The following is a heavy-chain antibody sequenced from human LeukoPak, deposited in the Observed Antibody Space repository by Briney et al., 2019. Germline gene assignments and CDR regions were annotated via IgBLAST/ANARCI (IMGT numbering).Heavy chain of an antibody. CDR1: GGSISSYY. D-gene: IGHD5-12*01. J-gene: IGHJ2*01. CDR2: IHYSGST. V-gene: IGHV4-59*01. CDR3: ARHELSGYDYWYFDL. Sequence: SETLSLTCTVSGGSISSYYWSWIRQPPGKGLEWIGYIHYSGSTNYNPFLKSRVTISVDTSKNQFSLRLSSVTAADTAVYYCARHELSGYDYWYFDLWGRGTLVTVSS.